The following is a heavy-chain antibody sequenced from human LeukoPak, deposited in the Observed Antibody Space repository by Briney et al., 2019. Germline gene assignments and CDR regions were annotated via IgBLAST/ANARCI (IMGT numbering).Heavy chain of an antibody. CDR1: GGSISSSSYY. V-gene: IGHV4-39*07. Sequence: PSETLSLTCTVSGGSISSSSYYWGWIRQPPGKGLERIGSIYYSGSTYYNPSLESRVTMSLDTSKNQFSLKLSSVTAADTAVYYCARDENGYVWGSFRAWGQGTLVTVSS. J-gene: IGHJ5*02. D-gene: IGHD3-16*02. CDR3: ARDENGYVWGSFRA. CDR2: IYYSGST.